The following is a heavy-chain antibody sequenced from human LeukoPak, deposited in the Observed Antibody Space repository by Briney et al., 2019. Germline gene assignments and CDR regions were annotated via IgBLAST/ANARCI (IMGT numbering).Heavy chain of an antibody. CDR1: GFIFSDYY. J-gene: IGHJ4*02. Sequence: GGSLRLSCAASGFIFSDYYMSWIRQSPGKGLEWISYVSPNGTDIYSIDSVRGRFVISRDNAKNSLSLQMNSLGVEDTAVYYCASGSSSVGYWGQGTLVTVTS. CDR3: ASGSSSVGY. D-gene: IGHD6-6*01. CDR2: VSPNGTDI. V-gene: IGHV3-11*01.